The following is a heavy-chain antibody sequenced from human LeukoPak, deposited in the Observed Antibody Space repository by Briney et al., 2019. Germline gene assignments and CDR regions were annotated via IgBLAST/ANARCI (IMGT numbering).Heavy chain of an antibody. V-gene: IGHV1-18*01. CDR3: ARDRPDSSGSYFDY. J-gene: IGHJ4*02. CDR2: ISAYNGNT. CDR1: GYTFTSYG. D-gene: IGHD3-22*01. Sequence: ASVKVSFKASGYTFTSYGIRWVRQAPGQGLEWMGWISAYNGNTNYAQKLQGRVTMTTDTSTSTAYMELRSLRSDDTAVYYCARDRPDSSGSYFDYWGQGTLVTVSS.